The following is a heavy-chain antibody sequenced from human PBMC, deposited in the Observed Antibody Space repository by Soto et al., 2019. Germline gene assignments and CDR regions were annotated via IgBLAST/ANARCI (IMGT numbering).Heavy chain of an antibody. J-gene: IGHJ5*02. CDR3: ARATEYYYDSSGYDNWFDP. CDR1: GGSISSYY. CDR2: IYYSGST. V-gene: IGHV4-59*01. D-gene: IGHD3-22*01. Sequence: SETLSLTCTVSGGSISSYYWSWIRQPPGKGLEWIGYIYYSGSTNYNPSLKSRVTISVDTSKNQFSLKLSSVTAADTAVYYCARATEYYYDSSGYDNWFDPWGQGTLVTVSS.